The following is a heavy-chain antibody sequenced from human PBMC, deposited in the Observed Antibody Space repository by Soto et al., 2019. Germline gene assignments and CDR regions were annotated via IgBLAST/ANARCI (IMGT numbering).Heavy chain of an antibody. CDR3: ARRARMGTYSLEPFDI. D-gene: IGHD1-26*01. CDR1: GYTFSSHD. V-gene: IGHV1-8*01. CDR2: VNPNSGNT. J-gene: IGHJ3*02. Sequence: ASVKVSCKASGYTFSSHDINWVRQAPEQGLEWMGWVNPNSGNTGYAQKFQGRVTMTRDFFTNTAYMELSSLTSEDTAVYYCARRARMGTYSLEPFDIWGPGTMVTVSS.